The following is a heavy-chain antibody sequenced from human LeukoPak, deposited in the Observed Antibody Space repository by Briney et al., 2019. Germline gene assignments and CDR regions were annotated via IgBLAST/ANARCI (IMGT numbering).Heavy chain of an antibody. J-gene: IGHJ5*02. D-gene: IGHD2-15*01. Sequence: GASVKVSCKASGYTFTGYYMHWVRQAPGQGLEWMGWINPNSGGTNYAQKFQGRVTMTRDTSISTAYMELSRLRSDDTAVYYCARDLCSGGSCYGRNWFDPRGQGTLVTVSS. CDR1: GYTFTGYY. CDR3: ARDLCSGGSCYGRNWFDP. V-gene: IGHV1-2*02. CDR2: INPNSGGT.